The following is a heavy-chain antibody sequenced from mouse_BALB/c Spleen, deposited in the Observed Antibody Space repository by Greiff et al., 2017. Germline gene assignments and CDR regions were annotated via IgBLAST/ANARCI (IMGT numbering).Heavy chain of an antibody. CDR2: IYPGDGDT. J-gene: IGHJ4*01. Sequence: QVQLQQSGPELVKPGASVKISCKASGYAFSSSWMNWVKQRPGQGLEWIGRIYPGDGDTNYNGKFKGKATLTADKSSSTAYMQLSSLTSVDSAVYFCARWILRRGWNYAMDYWGQGTSVTVSS. CDR3: ARWILRRGWNYAMDY. D-gene: IGHD1-1*01. V-gene: IGHV1-82*01. CDR1: GYAFSSSW.